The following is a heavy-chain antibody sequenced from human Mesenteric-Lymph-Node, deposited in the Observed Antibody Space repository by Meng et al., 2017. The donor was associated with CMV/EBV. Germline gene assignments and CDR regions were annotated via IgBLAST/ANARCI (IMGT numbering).Heavy chain of an antibody. CDR1: GFTFSDHY. D-gene: IGHD3-3*01. Sequence: GGSLRFSCAASGFTFSDHYMDWVRQAPGKGLEWVGRTRNKANSYTTEYAASVKGRFTISRDDSKNSLYLQMNSLKTEDTAVYYCAREGITIFGVVIHYFDYWGQGTLVTVSS. CDR2: TRNKANSYTT. J-gene: IGHJ4*02. V-gene: IGHV3-72*01. CDR3: AREGITIFGVVIHYFDY.